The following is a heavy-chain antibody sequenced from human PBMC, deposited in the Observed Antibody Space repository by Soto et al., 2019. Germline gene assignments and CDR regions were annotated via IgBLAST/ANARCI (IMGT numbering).Heavy chain of an antibody. CDR2: IGTAGDT. V-gene: IGHV3-13*01. CDR1: GFTFSSYD. J-gene: IGHJ5*02. D-gene: IGHD1-7*01. Sequence: PGRSLRLCCTASGFTFSSYDMHGVRQATGKGLEWVSAIGTAGDTYYPGSVKGRFTISRENAKNSLYLQMNSLRAEDTAVYYCARDRGTGTTCWFDPWGQGTLVTVSS. CDR3: ARDRGTGTTCWFDP.